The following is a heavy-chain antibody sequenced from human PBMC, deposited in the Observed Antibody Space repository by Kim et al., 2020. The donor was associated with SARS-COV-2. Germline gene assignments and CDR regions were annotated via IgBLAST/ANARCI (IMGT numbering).Heavy chain of an antibody. V-gene: IGHV3-30*14. Sequence: SGKGRFTISRDNARNTLYLQMTSLRAEDTPVYFCASATSSWYGGGLDYWGQGTLVTVSS. J-gene: IGHJ4*02. D-gene: IGHD6-13*01. CDR3: ASATSSWYGGGLDY.